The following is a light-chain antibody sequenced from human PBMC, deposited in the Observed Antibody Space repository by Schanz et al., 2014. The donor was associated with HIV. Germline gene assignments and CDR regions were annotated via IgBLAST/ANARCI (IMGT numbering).Light chain of an antibody. CDR1: NLGIKS. CDR3: QVWDTFMSAV. V-gene: IGLV3-21*01. CDR2: YDT. Sequence: SYELTQPPSVSVAPGETARITCGANNLGIKSVHWYQQKPGQAPVLVISYDTDRPSGIPERFSGSNSGHTATLTLDRVETADEADYYCQVWDTFMSAVFGGGTKLTVL. J-gene: IGLJ2*01.